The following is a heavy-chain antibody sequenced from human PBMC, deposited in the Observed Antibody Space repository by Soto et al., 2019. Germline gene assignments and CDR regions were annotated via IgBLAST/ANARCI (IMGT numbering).Heavy chain of an antibody. CDR3: AREGGFVAANDAFDI. J-gene: IGHJ3*02. Sequence: SETLSLTCTVSGGSISSGDYYWSWIRQPPRKGLEWIGYIYYSGSTYYNPSLKSRVTISVDTSKNQFSLKLSSVTAADTTVYYCAREGGFVAANDAFDIWGQGTMVTVSS. CDR1: GGSISSGDYY. D-gene: IGHD2-15*01. V-gene: IGHV4-30-4*01. CDR2: IYYSGST.